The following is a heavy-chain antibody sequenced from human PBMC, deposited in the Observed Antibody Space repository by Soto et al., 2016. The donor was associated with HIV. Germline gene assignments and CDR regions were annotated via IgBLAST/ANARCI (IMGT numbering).Heavy chain of an antibody. CDR3: VRDLMTGFNERPTSDY. J-gene: IGHJ4*02. CDR2: IWYDGSNK. Sequence: VQLVESGGGVVQPGRSLRLSCAASGFTFSSYGMHWVRQAPGKGLEWVAVIWYDGSNKYYADSVKGRFTISRDNSKNTLYLQMRGLSAEDTALYYCVRDLMTGFNERPTSDYWGQGTLVTVSS. CDR1: GFTFSSYG. D-gene: IGHD2-15*01. V-gene: IGHV3-33*08.